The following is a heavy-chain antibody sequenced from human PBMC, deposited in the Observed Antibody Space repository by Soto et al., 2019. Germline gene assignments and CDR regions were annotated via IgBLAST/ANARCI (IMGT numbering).Heavy chain of an antibody. CDR3: ARLPKGSLVTA. V-gene: IGHV3-48*02. J-gene: IGHJ4*02. CDR1: GFRFSDHS. CDR2: ISSNSDTT. Sequence: LVESGGDLVYPGGSLRLSCVAYGFRFSDHSMNWVRQAPGKGLQWISYISSNSDTTYYADSVKGRFTVSRDNAKNALFLQMNSLRDDDTATYYCARLPKGSLVTAWGQGARVTVSS. D-gene: IGHD2-21*02.